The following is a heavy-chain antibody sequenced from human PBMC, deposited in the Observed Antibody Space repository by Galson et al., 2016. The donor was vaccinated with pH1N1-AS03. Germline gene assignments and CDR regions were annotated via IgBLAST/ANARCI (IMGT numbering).Heavy chain of an antibody. CDR1: GFTFRDYG. D-gene: IGHD5-24*01. V-gene: IGHV3-33*01. CDR3: ARDRPNYNVYLDH. Sequence: SLRLSCAASGFTFRDYGFHWVRQAPGKGLEWVAVIWYDGSNKNYVDSVKGRFIVSRDSSNDTLYLQMNSLRAEDTAVYYCARDRPNYNVYLDHWGQGILVTVSS. CDR2: IWYDGSNK. J-gene: IGHJ4*02.